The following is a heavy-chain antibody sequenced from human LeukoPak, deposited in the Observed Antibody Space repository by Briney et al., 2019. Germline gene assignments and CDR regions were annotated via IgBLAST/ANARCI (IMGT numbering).Heavy chain of an antibody. CDR3: VRRRYNYGFDS. Sequence: SETLSLTCDVSGDSISGSNWWNWVRQPPGKGLEWIGGVYHSGSTNYNPSLKSRVTMSVDKSKNQFSLELRSVTAADTAVFYCVRRRYNYGFDSWGQGTLVTVSS. CDR2: VYHSGST. V-gene: IGHV4-4*02. D-gene: IGHD5-18*01. J-gene: IGHJ4*02. CDR1: GDSISGSNW.